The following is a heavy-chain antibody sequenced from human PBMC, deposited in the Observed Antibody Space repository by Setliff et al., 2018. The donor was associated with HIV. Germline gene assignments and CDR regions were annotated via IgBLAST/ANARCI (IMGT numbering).Heavy chain of an antibody. D-gene: IGHD5-18*01. V-gene: IGHV3-30*01. J-gene: IGHJ4*02. CDR3: ASIELAAMVPVDY. CDR1: GFIFSSYA. Sequence: GGSLRLSCAASGFIFSSYAMHWVRQAPGKGLEWVAVMSYDGNNKYYADSVKGRFTISRDNSKNTLYLQMNSLRTDDTAVYFCASIELAAMVPVDYWGQGTLVTVSS. CDR2: MSYDGNNK.